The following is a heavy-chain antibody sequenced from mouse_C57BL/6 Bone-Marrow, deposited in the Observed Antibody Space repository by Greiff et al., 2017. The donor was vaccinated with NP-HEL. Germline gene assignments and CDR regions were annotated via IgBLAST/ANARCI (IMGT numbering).Heavy chain of an antibody. J-gene: IGHJ3*01. CDR3: ARSGDSNPFAY. CDR2: INPSTGGT. D-gene: IGHD2-5*01. V-gene: IGHV1-42*01. CDR1: GYSFTCYY. Sequence: VQLQQSGPELVKPGASVKISCKASGYSFTCYYMNWVKQSPEKSLEWIGEINPSTGGTTYNQKFKAKATLTVDKSSSTAYMQLKSLTSEDSAVYYCARSGDSNPFAYWGQGTLVTVSA.